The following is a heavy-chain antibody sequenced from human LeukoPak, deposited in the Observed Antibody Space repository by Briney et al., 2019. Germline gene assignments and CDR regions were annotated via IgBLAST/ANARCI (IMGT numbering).Heavy chain of an antibody. J-gene: IGHJ3*02. CDR2: INWDGGST. CDR3: ARANIAGHRVGAFDI. V-gene: IGHV3-20*01. CDR1: GFTFDDYG. Sequence: GGSLRLSCAASGFTFDDYGMSWVRQAPGKGLEWVSGINWDGGSTGYADSVKGRFTISRDNAKDSLYLQMSSLRAEDTALYHCARANIAGHRVGAFDIWGQGTMVTVSS. D-gene: IGHD6-13*01.